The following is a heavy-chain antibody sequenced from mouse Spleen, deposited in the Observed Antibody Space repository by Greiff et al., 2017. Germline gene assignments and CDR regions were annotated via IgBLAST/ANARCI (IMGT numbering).Heavy chain of an antibody. CDR3: ARGGGYYGSSYDY. V-gene: IGHV1-69*01. D-gene: IGHD1-1*01. J-gene: IGHJ2*01. CDR1: GYTFTSYW. CDR2: IDPSDSYT. Sequence: QVQLQQPGAELVMPGASVKLSCKASGYTFTSYWMHWVKQRPGQGLEWIGEIDPSDSYTNYNQKFKGKATLTVDKSSSTAYMQLSSLTSEDSAVYYCARGGGYYGSSYDYWGQGTTLTGSS.